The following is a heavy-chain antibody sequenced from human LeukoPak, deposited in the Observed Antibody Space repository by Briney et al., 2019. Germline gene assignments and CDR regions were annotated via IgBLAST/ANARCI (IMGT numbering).Heavy chain of an antibody. J-gene: IGHJ6*04. CDR3: ARRITMVRGVGYYYGMDV. D-gene: IGHD3-10*01. Sequence: SETLSLTCAVYGGSFSDYYWSWIRQPPGKGLERIGEINHSGSTNYNPSLKSRVTISVDTSKNQFSLKLSSVTAADTAVYYCARRITMVRGVGYYYGMDVWGKGTTVTVSS. CDR1: GGSFSDYY. CDR2: INHSGST. V-gene: IGHV4-34*01.